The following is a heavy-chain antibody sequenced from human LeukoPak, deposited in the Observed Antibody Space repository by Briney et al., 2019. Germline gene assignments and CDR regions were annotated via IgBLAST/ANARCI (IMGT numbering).Heavy chain of an antibody. V-gene: IGHV1-8*01. CDR3: ARATHDYYDSSGYYGPLGY. J-gene: IGHJ4*02. CDR2: MNPNSGNT. Sequence: GASVKVSCKASGYTFTSYDINWVRQATGQGLEWMGWMNPNSGNTGYAQKFQGRVTMTRNTSISTAYMELSSLRSEDTAVYYCARATHDYYDSSGYYGPLGYWGQGTLVTVSS. D-gene: IGHD3-22*01. CDR1: GYTFTSYD.